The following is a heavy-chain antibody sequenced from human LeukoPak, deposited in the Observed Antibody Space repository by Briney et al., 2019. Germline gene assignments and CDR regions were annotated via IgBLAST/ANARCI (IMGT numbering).Heavy chain of an antibody. CDR2: IWADGTRK. CDR1: GFPFSQHG. J-gene: IGHJ2*01. V-gene: IGHV3-33*01. Sequence: PGGSLRLSCATSGFPFSQHGYHWVRQAPGKGLEWAAVIWADGTRKYYADSVEGRFTISRDNSKNTLYLQIDSLRPEDTAVYYCVGLLVPAAFSHLDLWGRDPQLSLPS. D-gene: IGHD2-2*01. CDR3: VGLLVPAAFSHLDL.